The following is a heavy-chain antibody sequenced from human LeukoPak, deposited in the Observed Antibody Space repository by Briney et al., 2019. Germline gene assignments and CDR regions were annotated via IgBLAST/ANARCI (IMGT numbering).Heavy chain of an antibody. CDR3: ARLTNWFDP. CDR2: IKQDGSEQ. V-gene: IGHV3-7*01. Sequence: QAGGSLRLSCAASGFTFSSYWMRWVRQAPGKGLEWVANIKQDGSEQYYVDSVRDRFIISRDNAKNSLYLQTNSLRDDDTAVYYCARLTNWFDPWGQGTLVTVSS. CDR1: GFTFSSYW. J-gene: IGHJ5*02. D-gene: IGHD3-16*01.